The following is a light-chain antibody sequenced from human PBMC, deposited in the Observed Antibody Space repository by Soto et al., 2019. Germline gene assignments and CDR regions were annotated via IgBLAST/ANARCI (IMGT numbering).Light chain of an antibody. CDR2: DID. CDR1: SANIGSNY. V-gene: IGLV1-51*01. Sequence: QSVLTQPPSVSAAPGQKVTISCSGSSANIGSNYVCWYQHIPGTAPKLVIYDIDKRPSEIPDRFSCSKSGTSAALDITGLQTGDEADYYCGAWDGSVSVVHFGGGTKVTVL. CDR3: GAWDGSVSVVH. J-gene: IGLJ2*01.